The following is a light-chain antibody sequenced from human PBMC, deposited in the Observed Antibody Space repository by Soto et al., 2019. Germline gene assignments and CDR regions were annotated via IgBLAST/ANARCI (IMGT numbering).Light chain of an antibody. CDR2: DAS. V-gene: IGKV1-5*01. CDR3: EQYNSYPYT. J-gene: IGKJ2*01. Sequence: DIQMTQSPSTLSASVGDRVTITCLASQSISCWLARYQEKPGKAPNLLHHDASSLENGVPSRFIGSGSGTALTLTISSLQPDDFATDDCEQYNSYPYTCGLGTKLEIK. CDR1: QSISCW.